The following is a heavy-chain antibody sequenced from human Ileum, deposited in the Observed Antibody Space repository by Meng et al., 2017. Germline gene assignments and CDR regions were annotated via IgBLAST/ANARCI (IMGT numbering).Heavy chain of an antibody. CDR1: GFTFSNYA. J-gene: IGHJ4*02. V-gene: IGHV3-23*04. CDR3: AKETAAGGTPLLDY. Sequence: VHLVGSGGGLVQPGWFRSLSCAGSGFTFSNYAMSWVRQAPGKGLEWVSGVISSGRDTYYADSVRGRFTISKDNSKNMLYLHMNALRVEDTAIYYCAKETAAGGTPLLDYWGQGMLVTVSS. D-gene: IGHD6-13*01. CDR2: VISSGRDT.